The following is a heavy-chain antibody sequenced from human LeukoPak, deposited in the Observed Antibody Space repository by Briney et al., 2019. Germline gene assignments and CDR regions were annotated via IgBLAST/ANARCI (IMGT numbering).Heavy chain of an antibody. CDR3: ARAFGTRWFDP. Sequence: ASVKVSCKASGYTFTSYYMHWVRQAPGQELEWMGIINPSGGSTSYAQKFQGRVTMTRDTSTNTVYMELSSLRSEDTAVYYCARAFGTRWFDPWGQGTLVTVSS. CDR1: GYTFTSYY. J-gene: IGHJ5*02. CDR2: INPSGGST. V-gene: IGHV1-46*01. D-gene: IGHD1-7*01.